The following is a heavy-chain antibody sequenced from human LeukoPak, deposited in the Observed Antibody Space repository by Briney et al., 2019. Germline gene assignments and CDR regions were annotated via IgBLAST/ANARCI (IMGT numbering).Heavy chain of an antibody. CDR1: CYTFTSYG. CDR3: AVNIAAAGDNWFDP. J-gene: IGHJ5*02. Sequence: ASVKVSCKASCYTFTSYGISWVRQAPGQGLEWMGWISAYNGNTNYAQKLQGRVTMTTDTSTSTAYMELRSLRSDDTAVYYCAVNIAAAGDNWFDPWGQGTLVTVSS. CDR2: ISAYNGNT. D-gene: IGHD6-13*01. V-gene: IGHV1-18*04.